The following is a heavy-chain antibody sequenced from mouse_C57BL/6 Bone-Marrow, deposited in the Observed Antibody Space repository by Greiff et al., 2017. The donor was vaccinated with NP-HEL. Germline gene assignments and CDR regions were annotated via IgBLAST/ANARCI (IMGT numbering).Heavy chain of an antibody. J-gene: IGHJ1*03. V-gene: IGHV1-19*01. CDR1: GYTFTDYY. CDR2: INPYNGGT. D-gene: IGHD1-1*02. Sequence: VQLKQSGPVLVKPGASVKMSCKASGYTFTDYYMNWVKQSHGKSLEWIGVINPYNGGTSYNQKFKGKATLTVDKSSSTAYMELNSLTSEDSAVYYCARGGPHWYFDVWGTGTTVTVSS. CDR3: ARGGPHWYFDV.